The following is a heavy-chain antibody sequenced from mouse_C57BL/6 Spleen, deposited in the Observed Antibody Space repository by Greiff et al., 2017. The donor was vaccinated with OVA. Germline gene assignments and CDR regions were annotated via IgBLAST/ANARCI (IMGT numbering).Heavy chain of an antibody. CDR3: ARGGGSSYDYAMDY. J-gene: IGHJ4*01. Sequence: VQLQESGPGLVQPSQSLSITCTVSGFSLTSYGVHWVRQSPGKGLEWLGVIWSGGSTDYNAAFISRLSISKDNSKSQVFFKMNSQQADDTAIYYCARGGGSSYDYAMDYWGQGTSVTVSS. D-gene: IGHD1-1*01. CDR2: IWSGGST. CDR1: GFSLTSYG. V-gene: IGHV2-2*01.